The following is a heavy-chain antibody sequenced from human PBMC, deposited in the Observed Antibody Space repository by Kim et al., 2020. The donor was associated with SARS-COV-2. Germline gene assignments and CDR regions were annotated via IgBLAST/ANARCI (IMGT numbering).Heavy chain of an antibody. J-gene: IGHJ5*02. D-gene: IGHD3-10*01. V-gene: IGHV3-30*04. CDR3: ARDREYYYGSGSYLVGGNGFDP. Sequence: GGSLRLSCAASGFTFSSYAMHWVRQAPGKGLEWVAVISYDGSNKYYADSVKGRFTISRDNSKNTLYLQMNSLRAEDTAVYYCARDREYYYGSGSYLVGGNGFDPWGQGTLVTVSS. CDR2: ISYDGSNK. CDR1: GFTFSSYA.